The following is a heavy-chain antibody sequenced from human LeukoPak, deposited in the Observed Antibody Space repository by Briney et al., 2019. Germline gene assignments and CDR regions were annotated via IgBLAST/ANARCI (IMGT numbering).Heavy chain of an antibody. CDR3: ARDRNSGSSLDI. CDR2: IYPYSGDT. Sequence: ASVKVSCKASGYTFTGYYIHWVRQAPGQGLEWMGWIYPYSGDTNYAQNFQGRVTVTRDTSISTAYMELSSLKSDDTAVYYCARDRNSGSSLDIWGQGTMLTVSS. D-gene: IGHD6-6*01. V-gene: IGHV1-2*02. J-gene: IGHJ3*02. CDR1: GYTFTGYY.